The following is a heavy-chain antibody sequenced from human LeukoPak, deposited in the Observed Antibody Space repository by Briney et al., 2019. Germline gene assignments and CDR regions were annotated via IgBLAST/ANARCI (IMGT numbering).Heavy chain of an antibody. CDR2: ISSGGSPI. CDR3: TYLRTPYYNDKWLDP. Sequence: PGGSLRLSCAVSGFTITSWSMNWVRQAPGKGLEWLSYISSGGSPIYYADSVKGRFTISRDDAKNLVYLQMNSLRAEDTAVYYCTYLRTPYYNDKWLDPWGQGALVTVSS. CDR1: GFTITSWS. D-gene: IGHD3/OR15-3a*01. V-gene: IGHV3-48*04. J-gene: IGHJ5*02.